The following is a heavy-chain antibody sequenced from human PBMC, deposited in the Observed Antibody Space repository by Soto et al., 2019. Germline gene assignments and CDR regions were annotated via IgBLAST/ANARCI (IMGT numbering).Heavy chain of an antibody. D-gene: IGHD3-16*02. Sequence: PGESLKISCKGSGYSFTSYWIGRVRQMPGKGLEWMGIIYPGDSDTRYSPSFQGQVTISADKSISTAYLQWSSLKASDTAMYYCARARDYVWGSYRSYGMDVWGQGTTVTVSS. J-gene: IGHJ6*02. V-gene: IGHV5-51*01. CDR1: GYSFTSYW. CDR3: ARARDYVWGSYRSYGMDV. CDR2: IYPGDSDT.